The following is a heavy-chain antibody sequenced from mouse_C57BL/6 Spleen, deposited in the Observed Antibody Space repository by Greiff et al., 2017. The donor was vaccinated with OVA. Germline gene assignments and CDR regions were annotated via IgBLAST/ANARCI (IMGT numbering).Heavy chain of an antibody. D-gene: IGHD1-1*01. J-gene: IGHJ3*01. Sequence: EVKLMESGGGLVKPGGSLKLSCAASGFTFSDYGMHWVRQAPEKGLEWVAYISSGSSTIYYADKVKGRFTISRDNAKNTLFLQMNSLRSEDTAMYYCERKVSGSSYFTFAYWGQGTLVTVSA. V-gene: IGHV5-17*01. CDR2: ISSGSSTI. CDR1: GFTFSDYG. CDR3: ERKVSGSSYFTFAY.